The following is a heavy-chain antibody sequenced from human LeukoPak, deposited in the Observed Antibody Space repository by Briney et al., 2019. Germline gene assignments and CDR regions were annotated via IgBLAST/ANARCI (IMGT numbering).Heavy chain of an antibody. CDR2: ISGYNGNT. D-gene: IGHD5-18*01. V-gene: IGHV1-18*01. Sequence: ASVKVSCKASGYIFTTYSISWVRQAPGQGLEWMGWISGYNGNTNYAQKFQGRVTVTKDTSTSTVYMELGSLRSDDTAVYYCARDGGYNPGRDAFDIWGQGTMVTVSS. J-gene: IGHJ3*02. CDR1: GYIFTTYS. CDR3: ARDGGYNPGRDAFDI.